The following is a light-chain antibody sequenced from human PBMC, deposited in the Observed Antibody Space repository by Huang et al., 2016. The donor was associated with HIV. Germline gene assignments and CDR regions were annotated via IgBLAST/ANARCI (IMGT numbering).Light chain of an antibody. CDR3: QQYNNWPPEET. J-gene: IGKJ3*01. Sequence: EIVMTQSPVTLSVSPGERATLSCRASQSVSSNLAWYQQKAGQAPRLLIYGASTRATGIPARFSGSGSGTECTLTISSLLSEDFAVYYCQQYNNWPPEETFGPGTKVDIK. CDR2: GAS. V-gene: IGKV3-15*01. CDR1: QSVSSN.